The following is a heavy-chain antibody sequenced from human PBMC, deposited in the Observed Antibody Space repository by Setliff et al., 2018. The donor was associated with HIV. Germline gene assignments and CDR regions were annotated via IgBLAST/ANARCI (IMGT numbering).Heavy chain of an antibody. V-gene: IGHV4-59*11. D-gene: IGHD6-19*01. CDR3: ARGIAVAGPYFDY. J-gene: IGHJ4*02. Sequence: SETLSLTCTASGPSINIHYWSWIRQSPGKGFEWIGYIYSTGSTNYNPSLQSRVTISMVASRNQFSLKVTSVTAADTAVYYCARGIAVAGPYFDYWGQGTLVTVSS. CDR1: GPSINIHY. CDR2: IYSTGST.